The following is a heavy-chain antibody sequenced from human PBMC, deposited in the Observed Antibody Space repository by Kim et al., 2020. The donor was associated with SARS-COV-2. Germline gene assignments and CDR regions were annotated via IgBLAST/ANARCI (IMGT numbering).Heavy chain of an antibody. D-gene: IGHD3-10*01. V-gene: IGHV3-7*01. CDR2: DGSEK. Sequence: DGSEKYYVDSVKGRFTISRDNAKNSLYLQMNSLRAEDTAVYYCARDLLTYWGQGTLVTVSS. J-gene: IGHJ4*02. CDR3: ARDLLTY.